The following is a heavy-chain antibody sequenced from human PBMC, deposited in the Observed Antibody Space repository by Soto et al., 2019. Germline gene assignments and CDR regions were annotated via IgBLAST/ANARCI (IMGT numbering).Heavy chain of an antibody. J-gene: IGHJ4*02. Sequence: QVQLVQSGAEVKKPGSSVTVSCKASGDTFSNYAISWVRQAPGQGLEWMGGIIPVFGTANYPQKFRGRVTITADGSTRTAYMELSSLASGDTAVYYCSAGYPALAVSTTPGAYWGQGTLINVSS. D-gene: IGHD1-7*01. CDR1: GDTFSNYA. CDR3: SAGYPALAVSTTPGAY. V-gene: IGHV1-69*01. CDR2: IIPVFGTA.